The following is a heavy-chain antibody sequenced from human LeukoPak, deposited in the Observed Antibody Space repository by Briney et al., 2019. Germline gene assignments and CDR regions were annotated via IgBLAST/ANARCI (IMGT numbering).Heavy chain of an antibody. CDR2: INTDGSST. J-gene: IGHJ5*02. CDR3: AREMAAATVDP. V-gene: IGHV3-74*01. D-gene: IGHD6-13*01. CDR1: GFTFSSYW. Sequence: PGGSLRLSCAASGFTFSSYWMHWVRQAPGRGLVWVSRINTDGSSTSYADSVKGRFTISRDNAKNTLYLQMNSLRAGDTAVYYCAREMAAATVDPWGQGTLVTVSS.